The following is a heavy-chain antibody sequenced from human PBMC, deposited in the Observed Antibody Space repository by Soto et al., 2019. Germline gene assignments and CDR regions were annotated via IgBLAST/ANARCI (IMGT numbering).Heavy chain of an antibody. CDR1: GFTFSSYA. D-gene: IGHD2-2*01. CDR3: ANYFLLVPDASSSEGLISFDY. V-gene: IGHV3-23*01. J-gene: IGHJ4*02. CDR2: ISGSGGSI. Sequence: WGSLRLSCAASGFTFSSYAMSCVRQAPGKGLEWVSAISGSGGSIYYADSVKGRFTISRDNSKNTLYLQMNSLRAEDTAVYYCANYFLLVPDASSSEGLISFDYWAREPWSPSP.